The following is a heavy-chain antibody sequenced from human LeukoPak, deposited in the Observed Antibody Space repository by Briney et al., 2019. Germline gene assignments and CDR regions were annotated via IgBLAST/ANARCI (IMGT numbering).Heavy chain of an antibody. V-gene: IGHV4-34*01. J-gene: IGHJ5*02. CDR3: ARGRPKQQLLGWFDP. CDR2: INHSGST. CDR1: GGSFSGYY. Sequence: SETLSLTCAVYGGSFSGYYWSWIRQPPGKGLEWIGEINHSGSTNYNPSLKSRVTISVDTSKNQFSLKLSSVTAADTAVYYCARGRPKQQLLGWFDPWGQGTLVTVSS. D-gene: IGHD6-13*01.